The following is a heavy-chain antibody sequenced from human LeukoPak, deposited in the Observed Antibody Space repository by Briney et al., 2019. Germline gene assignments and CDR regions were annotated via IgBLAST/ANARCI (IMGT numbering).Heavy chain of an antibody. CDR1: GFSVSTNY. V-gene: IGHV3-21*01. CDR2: ISSSSSYI. Sequence: GGSLRLSCAASGFSVSTNYMNWVRQAPGKGLEWVSSISSSSSYIYYADSVKGRFTISRDNAKNSLYLQMNSLRAEDAAVYYCARDDRDMTTVTTLDYWGQGTLVTVSS. D-gene: IGHD4-11*01. CDR3: ARDDRDMTTVTTLDY. J-gene: IGHJ4*02.